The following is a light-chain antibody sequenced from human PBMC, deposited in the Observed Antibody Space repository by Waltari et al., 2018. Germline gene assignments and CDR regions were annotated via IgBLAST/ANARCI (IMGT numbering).Light chain of an antibody. Sequence: QSALTQPPSASGSPGQSVTISCTGTSSDVGGYNYVSWYQQHPGKAPKLIIFEINKRPSGVPGRFSGCKSGNTACLAVSGLQAGDEADYYCSSYAGNNIVIFGGGTKLTVL. J-gene: IGLJ2*01. CDR2: EIN. CDR1: SSDVGGYNY. CDR3: SSYAGNNIVI. V-gene: IGLV2-8*01.